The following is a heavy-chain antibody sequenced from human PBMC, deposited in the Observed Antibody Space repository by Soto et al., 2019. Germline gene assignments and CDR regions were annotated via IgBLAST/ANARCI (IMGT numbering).Heavy chain of an antibody. CDR2: ISSSSSYI. J-gene: IGHJ4*02. CDR1: GFTFSSYS. V-gene: IGHV3-21*01. D-gene: IGHD6-19*01. CDR3: ATLIHHSGWYYFDY. Sequence: GGSLRLSCAASGFTFSSYSMNWVRQAPGKGLEWVSSISSSSSYIYYADSVKGRFTISRDNAKNSLYLQMNSLRAEDTAVYYCATLIHHSGWYYFDYWGQGTLVTVSS.